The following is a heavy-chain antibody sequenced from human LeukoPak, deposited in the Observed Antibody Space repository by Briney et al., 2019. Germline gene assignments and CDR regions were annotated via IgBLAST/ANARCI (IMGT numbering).Heavy chain of an antibody. CDR1: GYTFTDYY. CDR3: ARAQGQSRYGYGAAYYYYMDV. D-gene: IGHD5-18*01. CDR2: INPNSGGT. V-gene: IGHV1-2*02. J-gene: IGHJ6*03. Sequence: ASVKVSCKASGYTFTDYYMHWVRQAPGQGLEWMGWINPNSGGTNYAQKFQGRVTMTRDTSISTAYMELSRLRSDDAAVYYCARAQGQSRYGYGAAYYYYMDVWGKGTTVTVSS.